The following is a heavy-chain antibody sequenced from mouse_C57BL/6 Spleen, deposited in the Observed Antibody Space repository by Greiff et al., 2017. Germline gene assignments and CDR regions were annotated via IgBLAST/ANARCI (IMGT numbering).Heavy chain of an antibody. CDR1: GYTFTSYW. V-gene: IGHV1-74*01. CDR2: LHPSDSDT. CDR3: AIPYYSNLYYAMDY. Sequence: QVQLQQPGAELVKPGASVKVSCKASGYTFTSYWMHWVKQRPGQGLEWIGRLHPSDSDTNYNQKFKGKATLTVDKSSSTAYMQLSSLTSEDSAVYYCAIPYYSNLYYAMDYWGQGTSVTVAS. D-gene: IGHD2-5*01. J-gene: IGHJ4*01.